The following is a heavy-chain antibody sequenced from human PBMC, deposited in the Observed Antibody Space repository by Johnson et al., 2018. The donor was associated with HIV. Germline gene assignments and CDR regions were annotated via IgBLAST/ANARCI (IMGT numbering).Heavy chain of an antibody. Sequence: VQLVESGGGVVQPGRSLRLSCAASGFTFSSYGMYWVRQAPGKGLEWVANIKQDGSEKYYVDSVKGRFTSSRDNSRDMLYLQMNSLRPEDTAMYYCARVPSGSGTTFDIWGQGTMVTVS. J-gene: IGHJ3*02. D-gene: IGHD5-12*01. CDR3: ARVPSGSGTTFDI. CDR2: IKQDGSEK. V-gene: IGHV3-7*01. CDR1: GFTFSSYG.